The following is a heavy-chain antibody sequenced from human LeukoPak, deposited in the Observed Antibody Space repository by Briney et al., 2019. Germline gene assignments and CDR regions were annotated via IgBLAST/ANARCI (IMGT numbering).Heavy chain of an antibody. Sequence: GGSLRLSCAASGFTFSSYAMSWVRQAPGKGLEWVSAISGSGGSTHYADSVKGRFTISRDNSKNTLYLQMNSLRAEDTAVYYCAKDRRYVNAFDIWGQGTMVTVSS. CDR3: AKDRRYVNAFDI. D-gene: IGHD3-10*02. J-gene: IGHJ3*02. CDR2: ISGSGGST. V-gene: IGHV3-23*01. CDR1: GFTFSSYA.